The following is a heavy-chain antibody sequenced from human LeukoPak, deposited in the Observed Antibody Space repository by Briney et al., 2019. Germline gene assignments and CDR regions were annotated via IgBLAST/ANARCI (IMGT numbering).Heavy chain of an antibody. CDR2: IKQDGSEK. J-gene: IGHJ4*02. V-gene: IGHV3-7*04. D-gene: IGHD3-9*01. CDR3: ARGSRYHDWLSPLDS. CDR1: GFTFSSYW. Sequence: GGSLRLSCAASGFTFSSYWMSWVRQAPGKGLEWVANIKQDGSEKYYVDSVKGRFTISRDNAKNSLYLQMNSLRAEDTAVYYCARGSRYHDWLSPLDSWGQGTLVTVSS.